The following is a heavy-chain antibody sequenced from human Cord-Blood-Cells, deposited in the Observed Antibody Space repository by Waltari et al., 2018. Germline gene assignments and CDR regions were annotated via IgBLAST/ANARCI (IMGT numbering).Heavy chain of an antibody. V-gene: IGHV1-24*01. CDR2: FDPEDGET. D-gene: IGHD1-26*01. CDR1: GYTPTELS. J-gene: IGHJ4*02. Sequence: QVQLVQSGAEVKNPGASVKVSCKVSGYTPTELSMHWGRQAPGKGLEWMGGFDPEDGETIYAQKFQGRVTMTEDTSTDTAYMELSSLRSEDTAVYYCATLSPIVGAFDYWGQGTLVTVSS. CDR3: ATLSPIVGAFDY.